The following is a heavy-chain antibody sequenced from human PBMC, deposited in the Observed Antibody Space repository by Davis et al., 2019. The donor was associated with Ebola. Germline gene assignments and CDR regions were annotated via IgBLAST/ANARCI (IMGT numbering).Heavy chain of an antibody. Sequence: GGSLRLSCAASGFTFSNAWMNWVRQAPGKGLEWVSAISGSGGSTYYADSVKGRFTISRDNSKNTLYLQMNSLRAEDTAVYYCAKTRSYDAFDIWGQGTMVTVSS. CDR3: AKTRSYDAFDI. V-gene: IGHV3-23*01. CDR2: ISGSGGST. CDR1: GFTFSNAW. J-gene: IGHJ3*02. D-gene: IGHD1-26*01.